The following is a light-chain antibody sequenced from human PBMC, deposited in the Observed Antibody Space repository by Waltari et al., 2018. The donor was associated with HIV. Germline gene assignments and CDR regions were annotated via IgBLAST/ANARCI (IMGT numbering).Light chain of an antibody. J-gene: IGKJ1*01. CDR2: DAS. CDR3: QQYYSTPRT. V-gene: IGKV3-11*01. Sequence: EIVLTQSPATLSLSPGERATLSCRASQSVSSYLAWYQQKPGQAPRLLIYDASNRATGIPARFSGSGSGTDFTLTISSLEPEDFAVYYCQQYYSTPRTFGQGTKVDIK. CDR1: QSVSSY.